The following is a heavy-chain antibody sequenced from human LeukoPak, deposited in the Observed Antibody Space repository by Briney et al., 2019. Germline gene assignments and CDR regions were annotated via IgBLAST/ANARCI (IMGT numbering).Heavy chain of an antibody. D-gene: IGHD3-16*02. CDR1: GGSISSGSYY. J-gene: IGHJ4*02. CDR2: IYTSGST. CDR3: ARHVYYDYVWGSYRYSGFDY. Sequence: SETLSLTCTVSGGSISSGSYYWSWIRQPAGKGLEWVGRIYTSGSTNYNPSLKSRVTISVDTSKNQFSLKLSSVTAADTAVYYCARHVYYDYVWGSYRYSGFDYWGQGTLVTVSS. V-gene: IGHV4-61*02.